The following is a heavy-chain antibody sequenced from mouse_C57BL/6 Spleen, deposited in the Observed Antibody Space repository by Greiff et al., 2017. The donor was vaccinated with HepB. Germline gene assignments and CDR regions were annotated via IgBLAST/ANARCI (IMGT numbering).Heavy chain of an antibody. Sequence: QVQLQQPGAELVRPGSSVKLSCKASGYTFTSYWMDWVKQRPGQGLEWIGNIYPSDSETHYNQKFKDKATLTVDKSSSTAYMQLSSLTSEDSAVYYCARGAYYSNPAGNFDVWGTGTTVTVSS. V-gene: IGHV1-61*01. D-gene: IGHD2-5*01. CDR2: IYPSDSET. CDR1: GYTFTSYW. J-gene: IGHJ1*03. CDR3: ARGAYYSNPAGNFDV.